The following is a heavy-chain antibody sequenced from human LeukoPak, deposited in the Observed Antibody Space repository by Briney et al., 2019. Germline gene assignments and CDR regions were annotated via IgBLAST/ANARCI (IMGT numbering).Heavy chain of an antibody. CDR3: ARGTSVGLLYGMDV. CDR2: INHSGST. V-gene: IGHV4-34*01. J-gene: IGHJ6*02. CDR1: GGSFSGYY. Sequence: SETLSLTCAVYGGSFSGYYWSWIRQPPGKGLEWIGEINHSGSTNYNPSLKSRVTISVDTSKNQFSLKLSSVTAADTAVYYCARGTSVGLLYGMDVWGQGTTVTVSS. D-gene: IGHD1-26*01.